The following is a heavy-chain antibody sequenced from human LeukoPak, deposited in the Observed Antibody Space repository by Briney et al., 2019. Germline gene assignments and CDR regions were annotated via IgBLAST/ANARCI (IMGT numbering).Heavy chain of an antibody. CDR1: GYTFTSYG. J-gene: IGHJ4*02. CDR2: ISAYNGNT. V-gene: IGHV1-18*01. Sequence: GASVKVSCKASGYTFTSYGISWVRQAPGQGLEWMGWISAYNGNTNYAQKLQGRVTMTTDTSTSTAYMELRSLRSDDTAVYYCASFSGLLWFGEPTGYWGQGTLVTVSS. CDR3: ASFSGLLWFGEPTGY. D-gene: IGHD3-10*01.